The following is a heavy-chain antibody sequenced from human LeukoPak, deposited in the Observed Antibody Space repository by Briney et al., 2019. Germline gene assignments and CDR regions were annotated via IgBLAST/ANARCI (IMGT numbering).Heavy chain of an antibody. J-gene: IGHJ4*02. V-gene: IGHV4-34*01. Sequence: SETLSLTCAVYGGSSSGYYWSWIRQPPGKGLEWIGEINHSGSTNYNPSLKSRVTISVDTSKNQFSLKLSSVTAADTAVYYCASGYYYDSSFDYWGQGTLVTVSS. D-gene: IGHD3-22*01. CDR1: GGSSSGYY. CDR2: INHSGST. CDR3: ASGYYYDSSFDY.